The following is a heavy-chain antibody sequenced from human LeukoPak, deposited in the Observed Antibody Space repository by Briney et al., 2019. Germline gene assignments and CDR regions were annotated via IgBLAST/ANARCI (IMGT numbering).Heavy chain of an antibody. CDR1: GFTFSSYG. V-gene: IGHV3-23*01. CDR2: ISVGGGST. D-gene: IGHD3-10*01. Sequence: PGGSLRLSCAASGFTFSSYGMSWVRQAPGKGLEWVSAISVGGGSTYYADSVKGRFTISRDNSKNTLYLQMNSLRAEDTAVYYCAKVGGSYYGSGSYIFDYWGQGTLVTVSS. J-gene: IGHJ4*02. CDR3: AKVGGSYYGSGSYIFDY.